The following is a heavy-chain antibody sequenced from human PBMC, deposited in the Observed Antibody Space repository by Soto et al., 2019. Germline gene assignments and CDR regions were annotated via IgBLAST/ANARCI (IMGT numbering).Heavy chain of an antibody. J-gene: IGHJ3*02. CDR1: GGPLSSFY. V-gene: IGHV4-59*01. Sequence: SLTCNSSGGPLSSFYYSWIRQAPGKGLEWIGYIYYTGSTNYNPSLKSRVTMSVDTSKNQFSLKLTSVTAADTAVYFCAVTRGGAHPHDIWGQGTMVTVS. CDR2: IYYTGST. D-gene: IGHD2-21*02. CDR3: AVTRGGAHPHDI.